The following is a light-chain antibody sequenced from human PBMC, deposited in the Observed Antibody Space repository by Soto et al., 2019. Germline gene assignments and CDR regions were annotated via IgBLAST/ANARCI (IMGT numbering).Light chain of an antibody. Sequence: QSVLTQPPSVSVSPGQSVTISCTGTSTDFVSYNRVSWYQQPPGTAPKLIIYEVSYRPSGVSHRFSGSKSGNTASLTISGLQSEDEADYYCSSYTTINTLFFVFGNGTKVTVL. CDR1: STDFVSYNR. CDR3: SSYTTINTLFFV. J-gene: IGLJ1*01. CDR2: EVS. V-gene: IGLV2-18*02.